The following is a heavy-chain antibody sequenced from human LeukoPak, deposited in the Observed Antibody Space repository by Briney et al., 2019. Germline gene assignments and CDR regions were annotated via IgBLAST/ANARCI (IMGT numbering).Heavy chain of an antibody. J-gene: IGHJ4*02. Sequence: GGSLRLSCAASGFTFSSYSMNWVRQAPGKGLEWVSSISESGAGTYYADSVKGRSTISRDNSKNTLYLQMNSLRAEDTAVYYCAKMARNYYDSSGPLDYWGQGTLVTVSS. CDR3: AKMARNYYDSSGPLDY. CDR2: ISESGAGT. D-gene: IGHD3-22*01. CDR1: GFTFSSYS. V-gene: IGHV3-23*01.